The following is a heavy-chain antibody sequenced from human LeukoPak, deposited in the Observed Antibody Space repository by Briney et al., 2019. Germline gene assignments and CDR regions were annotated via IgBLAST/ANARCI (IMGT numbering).Heavy chain of an antibody. CDR3: AKDLYPHGRAEYFQH. CDR2: ISNSGVST. J-gene: IGHJ1*01. CDR1: GFTFDNYA. V-gene: IGHV3-23*01. Sequence: GGSLRLSCEASGFTFDNYAMSWVRQAPGKGLEWVSAISNSGVSTHYADSVKGRFTISRDNSKNTLFLHMNTLRADDMAVYYCAKDLYPHGRAEYFQHWGQGTLITVSS. D-gene: IGHD2-2*02.